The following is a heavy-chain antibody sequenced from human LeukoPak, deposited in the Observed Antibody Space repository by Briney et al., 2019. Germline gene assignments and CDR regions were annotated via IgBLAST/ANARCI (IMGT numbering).Heavy chain of an antibody. CDR1: GFTFSSYG. D-gene: IGHD4-17*01. CDR3: AKTNYGDLENAFDI. CDR2: ISYDGSNK. J-gene: IGHJ3*02. V-gene: IGHV3-30*18. Sequence: GRSLRLSCAASGFTFSSYGMHWVRQAPGKGLEWVAVISYDGSNKYYADSVKGRFTISRDNSKNTLYLQMNSLRAEDTAVYYCAKTNYGDLENAFDIWGQGTMVTVSS.